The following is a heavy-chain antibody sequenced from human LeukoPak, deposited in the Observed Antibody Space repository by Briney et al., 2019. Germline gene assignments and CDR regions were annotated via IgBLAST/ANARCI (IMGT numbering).Heavy chain of an antibody. CDR2: IYYSGST. CDR3: ARLEGGYCSSTSCYEYAFDI. CDR1: GGSIGSSSYY. V-gene: IGHV4-39*01. D-gene: IGHD2-2*01. Sequence: SETLSLTCTVSGGSIGSSSYYWGWIRQPPGKGLEWIGSIYYSGSTYYNPSLKSRVTISVDTSKNQFSLKLSSVTAADTAVYYCARLEGGYCSSTSCYEYAFDIWGQGTMVTVSS. J-gene: IGHJ3*02.